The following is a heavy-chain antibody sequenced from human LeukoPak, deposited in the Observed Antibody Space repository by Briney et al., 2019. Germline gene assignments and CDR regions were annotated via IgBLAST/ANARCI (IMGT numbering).Heavy chain of an antibody. CDR3: ARDDCSGGSCNYYYGMDV. CDR1: GFTFSSYG. D-gene: IGHD2-15*01. J-gene: IGHJ6*02. Sequence: GGSLRLSCAASGFTFSSYGMHWVRQAPGKGLEWVAVISYDGSNKYYADSVKGRFTISRDNAKNSLYLQMNSLRAEDTAVYYCARDDCSGGSCNYYYGMDVWGQGTTVTVSS. CDR2: ISYDGSNK. V-gene: IGHV3-30*03.